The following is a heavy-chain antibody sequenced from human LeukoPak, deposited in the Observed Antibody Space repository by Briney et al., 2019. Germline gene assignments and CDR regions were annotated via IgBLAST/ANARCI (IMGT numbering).Heavy chain of an antibody. V-gene: IGHV4-39*01. J-gene: IGHJ4*02. CDR1: GGSISSSSYY. Sequence: SETLSLTCTVSGGSISSSSYYWGWIRQPPGKGLEWIGSIYYSGSTYYNPSLKSRVTISVDTSKTQFSLKLSSVTAADTAVYYCARRGGAPSPFDYWGQGTLVTVSS. CDR2: IYYSGST. CDR3: ARRGGAPSPFDY. D-gene: IGHD3-16*01.